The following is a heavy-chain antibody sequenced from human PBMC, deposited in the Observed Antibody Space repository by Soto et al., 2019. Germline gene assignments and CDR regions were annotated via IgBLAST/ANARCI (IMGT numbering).Heavy chain of an antibody. V-gene: IGHV3-30*18. CDR1: GFTFSSYG. D-gene: IGHD5-12*01. J-gene: IGHJ4*02. Sequence: GGSLRLSCAASGFTFSSYGMHWVRQAPGKGLEWVAVISYDGSNKYYADSVKGRFTISRDNSKITLYLQMNSLRAEDMAVYYCAKQAEHSGYDYYFEYWEQGTLDIVSS. CDR3: AKQAEHSGYDYYFEY. CDR2: ISYDGSNK.